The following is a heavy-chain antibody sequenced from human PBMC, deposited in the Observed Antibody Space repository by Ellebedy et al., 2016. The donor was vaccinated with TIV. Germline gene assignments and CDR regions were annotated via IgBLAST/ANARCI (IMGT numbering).Heavy chain of an antibody. V-gene: IGHV4-59*01. CDR2: IYYTGST. D-gene: IGHD6-19*01. CDR3: TRGVGTGWYAGHFDY. J-gene: IGHJ4*02. Sequence: SETLSLXCTVSGGYISTYYWNWIRLSPGKGLEWIGYIYYTGSTNYNPSLKSRVTTSIDTSRNQFSLKLTSVTAADTAVYYCTRGVGTGWYAGHFDYWGQGTLVTVSS. CDR1: GGYISTYY.